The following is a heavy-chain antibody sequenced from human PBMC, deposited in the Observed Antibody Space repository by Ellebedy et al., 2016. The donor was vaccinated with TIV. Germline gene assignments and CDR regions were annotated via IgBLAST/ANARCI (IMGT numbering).Heavy chain of an antibody. CDR3: AKDRKYQLLLDWFDP. V-gene: IGHV1-8*01. CDR1: GYTFTSYD. Sequence: AASVKISCKASGYTFTSYDINWVRQATGQGLEWMGWMNPNSGNTGYAQKFQGRVTMTRNTSISTAYMELSSLRSEDTAVYYCAKDRKYQLLLDWFDPWGQGTLVTVSS. CDR2: MNPNSGNT. J-gene: IGHJ5*02. D-gene: IGHD2-2*01.